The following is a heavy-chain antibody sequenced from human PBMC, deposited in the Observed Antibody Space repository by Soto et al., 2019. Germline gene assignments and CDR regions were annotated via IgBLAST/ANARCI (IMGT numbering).Heavy chain of an antibody. D-gene: IGHD2-2*01. J-gene: IGHJ6*03. CDR2: IIPILGIA. Sequence: GASVKVSCKASGGTFSSYTISWVRQAPGQGLEWMGRIIPILGIANYAQKFQGRVTITADKSTSTAYMELSSLRSEDTAVYYCASGPLGYCSSTSCRIPYYYYYYYMDVWGKGPTVTVSS. V-gene: IGHV1-69*02. CDR1: GGTFSSYT. CDR3: ASGPLGYCSSTSCRIPYYYYYYYMDV.